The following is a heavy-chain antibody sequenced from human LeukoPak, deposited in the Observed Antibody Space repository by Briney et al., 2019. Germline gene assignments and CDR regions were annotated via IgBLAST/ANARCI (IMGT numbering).Heavy chain of an antibody. Sequence: PGGSLGLSCAASGFTFSSHAMTWVRQAPGKGLEWASGISRSGANTYYPDSVRGRFTISRDNSKNTLSLQMKSLRVEDTAVYYCAKDQYGSGMTAFDYWGQGILVTVSS. J-gene: IGHJ4*02. CDR1: GFTFSSHA. D-gene: IGHD3-10*01. CDR3: AKDQYGSGMTAFDY. CDR2: ISRSGANT. V-gene: IGHV3-23*01.